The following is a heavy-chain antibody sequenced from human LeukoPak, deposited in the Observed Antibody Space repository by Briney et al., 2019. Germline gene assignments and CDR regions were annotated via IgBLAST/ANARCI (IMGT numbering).Heavy chain of an antibody. CDR1: GFTLSSYA. Sequence: PGGSLRLSCAASGFTLSSYAMHWVRQPAGKGLEWVSAIGTAGDTFYPGSVKGRFTISRENAKKSLFLQMNSLRAEDTAVYYCARGASYYYDSSGYYVREEDAFDIWGQGTMVTVSS. CDR2: IGTAGDT. V-gene: IGHV3-13*01. J-gene: IGHJ3*02. CDR3: ARGASYYYDSSGYYVREEDAFDI. D-gene: IGHD3-22*01.